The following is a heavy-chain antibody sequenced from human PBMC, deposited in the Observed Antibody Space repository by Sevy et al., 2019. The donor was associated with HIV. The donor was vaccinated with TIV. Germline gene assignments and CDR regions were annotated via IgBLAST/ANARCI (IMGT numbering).Heavy chain of an antibody. V-gene: IGHV4-59*01. Sequence: SETLSLTCTVSGGSMSSYYWSWIRQPPGKGLEWIGYIYYSGSTNYNPSLKSRVTISVDTSKNQFSLKLSSVTAADTAVYYCARGAVAGTRGWFDPWGQGSLVTVSS. CDR1: GGSMSSYY. J-gene: IGHJ5*02. CDR3: ARGAVAGTRGWFDP. D-gene: IGHD6-19*01. CDR2: IYYSGST.